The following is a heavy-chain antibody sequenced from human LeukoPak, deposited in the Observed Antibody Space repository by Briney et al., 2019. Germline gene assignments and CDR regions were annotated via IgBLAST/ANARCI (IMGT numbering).Heavy chain of an antibody. J-gene: IGHJ4*02. CDR3: AKEGSIFGVVIRPYYFDY. CDR2: ISYDGSNK. Sequence: GGSLKLSCAASGFTFISYGLPGVRQAPAKGLEWVAVISYDGSNKYYADSVKGRFTISRDNSKNTLYLQMNSLRAEDTAVYYCAKEGSIFGVVIRPYYFDYWGQGTLVTASS. D-gene: IGHD3-3*01. V-gene: IGHV3-30*18. CDR1: GFTFISYG.